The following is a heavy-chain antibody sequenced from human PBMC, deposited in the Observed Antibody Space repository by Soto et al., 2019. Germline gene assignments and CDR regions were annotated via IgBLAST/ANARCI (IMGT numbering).Heavy chain of an antibody. CDR2: ISTSGETI. V-gene: IGHV3-48*03. J-gene: IGHJ4*02. CDR1: GFTFSSYE. CDR3: VGDYYFDY. D-gene: IGHD2-21*02. Sequence: PGGSLRLSCAGSGFTFSSYEMNWVRQAPGKGLEWVSYISTSGETIYYADSVKGRFTISRDNAKNSLYLQMNSLRAEDTAVYYCVGDYYFDYWGQGTLVTVSS.